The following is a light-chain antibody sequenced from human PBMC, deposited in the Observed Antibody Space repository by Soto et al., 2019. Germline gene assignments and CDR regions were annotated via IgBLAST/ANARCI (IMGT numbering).Light chain of an antibody. CDR1: QGISTY. J-gene: IGKJ4*01. Sequence: AIPMTQSPSSFSASTGDRITITCRASQGISTYLAWYQQKPGKAPKVLIYAASTLQSGVPSRFSGSGSGTDFTLTISCLQSEDFASYYCQQYYSYPLTFGGGTKVEIK. CDR3: QQYYSYPLT. V-gene: IGKV1-8*01. CDR2: AAS.